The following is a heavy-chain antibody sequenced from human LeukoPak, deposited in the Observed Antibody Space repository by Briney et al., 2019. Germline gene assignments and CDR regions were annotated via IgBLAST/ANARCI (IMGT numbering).Heavy chain of an antibody. D-gene: IGHD4-17*01. CDR3: ARIPHPDYADAQ. CDR1: GFTVSGDY. CDR2: MYDGGAT. V-gene: IGHV3-53*01. J-gene: IGHJ4*02. Sequence: PGGSLRLSCAVSGFTVSGDYMSWVRQAPGKGLEWVSVMYDGGATYYADSVKGRFTVSRDNGKKLVHLQLNSLRAEDTAVYFCARIPHPDYADAQWGQGTLVIVSS.